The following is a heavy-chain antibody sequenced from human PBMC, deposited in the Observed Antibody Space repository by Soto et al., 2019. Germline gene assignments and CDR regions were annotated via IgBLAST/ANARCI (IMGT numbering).Heavy chain of an antibody. V-gene: IGHV4-34*01. CDR1: GGYFSGYY. Sequence: SETLSLTCAVYGGYFSGYYWSWIRQPPGKGLEWIGEINHSGSTNYNPSLKSRVTISVDTSKNQFSLKLSSVTAADTAVYYCARALTFGGVIVDLGYWGQGTLVTVSS. CDR3: ARALTFGGVIVDLGY. J-gene: IGHJ4*02. D-gene: IGHD3-16*02. CDR2: INHSGST.